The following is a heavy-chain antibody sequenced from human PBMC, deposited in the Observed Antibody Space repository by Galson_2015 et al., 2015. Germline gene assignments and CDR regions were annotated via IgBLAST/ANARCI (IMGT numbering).Heavy chain of an antibody. CDR2: ISGSGGST. Sequence: SLRLSCAASGFTFSSYAMSWVRQAPGKGLEWVSAISGSGGSTYYADSVKGRFTISRDNSKNTLYLQMNSLRAEDTAVYYCAKDDKSIVVVPAATDDWGQGTLVTVSS. D-gene: IGHD2-2*01. V-gene: IGHV3-23*01. CDR3: AKDDKSIVVVPAATDD. J-gene: IGHJ4*02. CDR1: GFTFSSYA.